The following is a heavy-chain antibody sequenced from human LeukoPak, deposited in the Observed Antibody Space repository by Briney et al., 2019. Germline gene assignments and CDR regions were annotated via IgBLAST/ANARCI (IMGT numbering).Heavy chain of an antibody. Sequence: GGSLRLSCAASGFTFDDYGMTWVRQAPGKGLEWVSGINWNGGSTSSADSVEGRFTISRDNSKNSLYLHMNSLRNEDTALYYCARGHFGAGHYWGQGTLVTVSS. J-gene: IGHJ4*02. D-gene: IGHD3-3*01. CDR2: INWNGGST. CDR3: ARGHFGAGHY. CDR1: GFTFDDYG. V-gene: IGHV3-20*04.